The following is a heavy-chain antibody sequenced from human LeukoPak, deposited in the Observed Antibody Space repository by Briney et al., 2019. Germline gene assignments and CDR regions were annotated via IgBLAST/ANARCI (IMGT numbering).Heavy chain of an antibody. Sequence: ASVKVSCKASGYIYTDFYIHWVRQAPGKGLEWLGWINADTGGTSGAREFQGRVTMTRDTSISTAYMEVSRLTSDDTAVYYCARDKGPRINYFDPWGQGTLVNVSP. CDR1: GYIYTDFY. V-gene: IGHV1-2*02. CDR3: ARDKGPRINYFDP. J-gene: IGHJ5*02. CDR2: INADTGGT. D-gene: IGHD4-11*01.